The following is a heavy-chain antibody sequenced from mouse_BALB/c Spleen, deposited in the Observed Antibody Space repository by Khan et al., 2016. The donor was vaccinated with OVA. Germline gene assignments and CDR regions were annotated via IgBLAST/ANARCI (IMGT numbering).Heavy chain of an antibody. Sequence: VQLKESGPGLVKPSQSLSLTCTVTGYSITSDYAWNWIRQFPGNKLEWMGYISYGGNTKYNPSLKSRISITRDTSKNQFFLQLNSVTTEDTATYYCARIYGGDFDYWGQGTTLTVSS. D-gene: IGHD1-1*01. CDR3: ARIYGGDFDY. J-gene: IGHJ2*01. CDR1: GYSITSDYA. V-gene: IGHV3-2*02. CDR2: ISYGGNT.